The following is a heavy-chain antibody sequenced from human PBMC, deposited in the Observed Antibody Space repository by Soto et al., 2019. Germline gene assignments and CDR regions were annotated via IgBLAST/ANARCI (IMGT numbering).Heavy chain of an antibody. D-gene: IGHD3-10*01. J-gene: IGHJ6*02. CDR2: ISYDGSNT. V-gene: IGHV3-30*18. CDR3: AKDRRVRDGMDV. CDR1: GFTFSNYA. Sequence: QVQLVESGGGVVQPGRSLRLSCAASGFTFSNYAVHWVRQAPGKGLEWVPLISYDGSNTYYADSVKGRFTISRDNSENTLYLQMISLRAEDTAMYYCAKDRRVRDGMDVWGQGTTVIVSS.